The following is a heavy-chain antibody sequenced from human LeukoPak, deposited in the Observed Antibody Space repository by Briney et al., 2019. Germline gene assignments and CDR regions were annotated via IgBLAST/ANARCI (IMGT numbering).Heavy chain of an antibody. V-gene: IGHV4-39*01. CDR2: IYYSGST. D-gene: IGHD1-26*01. Sequence: PSETLSLTCTVSGGSISTGHYYWGWIRQPPGKGLEWIGSIYYSGSTYYNPSLKSRVTISVDTSKNQFSLKLSSVTAADTAVYYCAKVGATSDAFDIWGQGTMVTVSS. CDR3: AKVGATSDAFDI. CDR1: GGSISTGHYY. J-gene: IGHJ3*02.